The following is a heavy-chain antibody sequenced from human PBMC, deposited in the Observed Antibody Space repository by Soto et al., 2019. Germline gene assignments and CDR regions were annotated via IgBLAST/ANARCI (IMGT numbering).Heavy chain of an antibody. CDR2: IYYSGST. CDR1: GGSISSSSYY. Sequence: QLQLQESGPGLVKPSETLSHTCTVSGGSISSSSYYWGWIRQPPGKGLEWIGSIYYSGSTYYNPSLKSRVTISVDTSKNQFSLKLSSVTAADTAVYYCARHKYPSSGPSAYWGQGTLVTVSS. J-gene: IGHJ4*02. V-gene: IGHV4-39*01. CDR3: ARHKYPSSGPSAY. D-gene: IGHD3-22*01.